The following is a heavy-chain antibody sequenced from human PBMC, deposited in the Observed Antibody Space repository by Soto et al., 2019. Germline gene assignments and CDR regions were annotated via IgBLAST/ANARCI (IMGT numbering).Heavy chain of an antibody. V-gene: IGHV1-46*01. CDR1: GYSFTNFH. D-gene: IGHD3-22*01. Sequence: QVQLSQFGAEVKKPGASVKVSCKASGYSFTNFHIHWVRQAPGQGLEWMGMIDPSGGITRDAQRRQGRITMTRDASTSTVYMDLRSLTLEDTAVYYCARDVSGHDNYETIGYYFDHWGQGTLVTVSS. CDR3: ARDVSGHDNYETIGYYFDH. CDR2: IDPSGGIT. J-gene: IGHJ4*02.